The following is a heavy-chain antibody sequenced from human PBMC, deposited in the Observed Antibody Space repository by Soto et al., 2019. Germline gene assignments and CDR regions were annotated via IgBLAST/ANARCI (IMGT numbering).Heavy chain of an antibody. J-gene: IGHJ4*02. CDR2: INHSGST. V-gene: IGHV4-34*01. Sequence: QVQLQQWGAGLLKPSETLSLTCAVYGGSFSGYYWSWIRQPPGKGLEWIGEINHSGSTNYNPSLKSRVTISVDTSKNQFSLKLSSVTAADTAVYYCARGGPGYYDYVWGSYRYSHFDYWGQGTLVTVSS. CDR1: GGSFSGYY. D-gene: IGHD3-16*02. CDR3: ARGGPGYYDYVWGSYRYSHFDY.